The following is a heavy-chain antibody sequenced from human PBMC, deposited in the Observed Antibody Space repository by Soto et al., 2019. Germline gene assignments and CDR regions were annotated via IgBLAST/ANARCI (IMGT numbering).Heavy chain of an antibody. Sequence: GGSLRLSCAASGFTFSTYWMHWVRQAPGKGLVWVSRIKSDGSSTNYADSVKGRFAVSRDNAKNTLFLQMSSLRAEDTAVYYCAREFGKGDYWDQGTLVTVSS. CDR1: GFTFSTYW. V-gene: IGHV3-74*01. CDR2: IKSDGSST. CDR3: AREFGKGDY. J-gene: IGHJ4*02. D-gene: IGHD3-10*01.